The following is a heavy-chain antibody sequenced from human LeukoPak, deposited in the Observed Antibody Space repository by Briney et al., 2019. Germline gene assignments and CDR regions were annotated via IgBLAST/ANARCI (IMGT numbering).Heavy chain of an antibody. J-gene: IGHJ4*02. Sequence: PGGSLRLSCVASGFTFSDYAMNWVRQAPGKGLEWVSTISGGSGSTYYADSVKGRFTISRDNSKNTLYLQVNSLRAEDTAVYYCAKGGKWDVTPFDYWGQGTLVTVSS. CDR2: ISGGSGST. CDR3: AKGGKWDVTPFDY. CDR1: GFTFSDYA. D-gene: IGHD1-26*01. V-gene: IGHV3-23*01.